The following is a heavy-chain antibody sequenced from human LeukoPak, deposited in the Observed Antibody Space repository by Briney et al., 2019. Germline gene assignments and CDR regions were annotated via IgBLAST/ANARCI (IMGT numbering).Heavy chain of an antibody. CDR2: IKQDGSEK. Sequence: GGSLRLSCAASGFTFSSYWMSWVRQAPGKGLEGVANIKQDGSEKYYVDSVKGRFTISRDNAKNSLYLQMNSLRAEDTAVYYWARDPRAASNFDYWGQGTLVTVSS. D-gene: IGHD6-13*01. V-gene: IGHV3-7*03. J-gene: IGHJ4*02. CDR1: GFTFSSYW. CDR3: ARDPRAASNFDY.